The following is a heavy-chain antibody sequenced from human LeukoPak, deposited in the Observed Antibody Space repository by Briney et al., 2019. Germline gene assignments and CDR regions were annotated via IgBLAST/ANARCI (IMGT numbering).Heavy chain of an antibody. CDR3: ARRGDDYGDYGHYFDY. D-gene: IGHD4-17*01. J-gene: IGHJ4*02. Sequence: SVKVSCKASGGTFSSYAISWVRQAPGQGLEWMGGIIPIFGTANYAQKFQGRVTITADESTSTAYMELSSLRSEDTAVYYCARRGDDYGDYGHYFDYWGQGTLVTVSS. CDR1: GGTFSSYA. CDR2: IIPIFGTA. V-gene: IGHV1-69*01.